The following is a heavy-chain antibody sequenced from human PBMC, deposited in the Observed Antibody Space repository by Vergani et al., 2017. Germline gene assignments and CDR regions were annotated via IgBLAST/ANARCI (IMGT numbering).Heavy chain of an antibody. V-gene: IGHV4-39*01. CDR3: ARRGVAVACFDY. CDR1: GGSISSSSYY. D-gene: IGHD6-19*01. Sequence: QLQLPESGPGLVKPSETLSLTCTVSGGSISSSSYYWGWLRQPPGKGLEWIGSIYYSGSTYYNPSLKSRVTISVDTSKNQFSLKLSSVTAADTAVYYCARRGVAVACFDYWGQGTLVTVSS. J-gene: IGHJ4*02. CDR2: IYYSGST.